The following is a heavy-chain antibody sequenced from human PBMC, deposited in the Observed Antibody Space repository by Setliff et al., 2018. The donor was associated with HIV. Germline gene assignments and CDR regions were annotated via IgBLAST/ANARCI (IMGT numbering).Heavy chain of an antibody. D-gene: IGHD7-27*01. CDR2: INIGNGNI. Sequence: GSVKVSCKASGYTFTSYAMHWVRQAPGQRFEWMGWINIGNGNIRYSQKFQGRVAITRDTSANTAYMELSSLGSDDTAVYYCARGYYNSGNYFEYWGQGTLVTVSS. V-gene: IGHV1-3*04. CDR3: ARGYYNSGNYFEY. CDR1: GYTFTSYA. J-gene: IGHJ4*02.